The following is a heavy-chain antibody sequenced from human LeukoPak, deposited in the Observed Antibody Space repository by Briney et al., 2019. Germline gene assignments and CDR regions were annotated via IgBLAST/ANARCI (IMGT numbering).Heavy chain of an antibody. CDR3: ARARGTMVRDYYYYYGMDV. Sequence: SETLSLTCAVSGGSISSSIWWSWVRQPPGKGLEWIGEIYHSGSTNYNPSLKSRVTISVDKSKNQFSLKLSSVTAADTAVYYCARARGTMVRDYYYYYGMDVWGKGTTVTVSS. V-gene: IGHV4-4*02. D-gene: IGHD3-10*01. J-gene: IGHJ6*04. CDR2: IYHSGST. CDR1: GGSISSSIW.